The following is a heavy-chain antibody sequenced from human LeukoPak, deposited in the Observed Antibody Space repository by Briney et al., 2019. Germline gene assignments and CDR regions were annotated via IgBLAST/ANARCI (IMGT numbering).Heavy chain of an antibody. CDR1: GFTFSSYA. V-gene: IGHV3-7*01. D-gene: IGHD5-24*01. Sequence: GGSLRLSCVASGFTFSSYAMSWVRQAPGRGLEWVANINQDGSEKHYVDSVKGRFTISRDNARNSHYLQMTSLRAEDTAVYYCARGGYNYGLWGQGTLVTVSS. CDR2: INQDGSEK. CDR3: ARGGYNYGL. J-gene: IGHJ4*02.